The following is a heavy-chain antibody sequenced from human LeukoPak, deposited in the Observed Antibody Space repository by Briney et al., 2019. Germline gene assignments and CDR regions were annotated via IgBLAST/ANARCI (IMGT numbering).Heavy chain of an antibody. D-gene: IGHD3-10*01. CDR2: INQGGSDK. Sequence: GGSLRLSCAASGFTFSGHWMSWVRQAPGKGLEWVANINQGGSDKYYVDSVKGRFTISRDNAKNTLYLQMNSLRAEDTAVYYCARGMRITMVRGVIPHDYWGQGTLVTVSS. V-gene: IGHV3-7*01. J-gene: IGHJ4*02. CDR3: ARGMRITMVRGVIPHDY. CDR1: GFTFSGHW.